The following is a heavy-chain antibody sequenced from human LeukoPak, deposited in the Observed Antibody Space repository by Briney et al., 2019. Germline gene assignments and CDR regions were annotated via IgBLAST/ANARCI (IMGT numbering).Heavy chain of an antibody. Sequence: GRSLRLSCAASGFTFSSYAMHWVRQAPGKGLEWVSSITRSSSYINYADSVRGRFAISRDNAKNSLYLQMNSLRAEDTAVYYCARDRGEWEFDYWGQGTLVTVSS. J-gene: IGHJ4*02. D-gene: IGHD1-26*01. CDR1: GFTFSSYA. V-gene: IGHV3-21*01. CDR3: ARDRGEWEFDY. CDR2: ITRSSSYI.